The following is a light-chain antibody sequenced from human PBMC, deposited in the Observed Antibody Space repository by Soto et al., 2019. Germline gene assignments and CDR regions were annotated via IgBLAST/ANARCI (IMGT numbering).Light chain of an antibody. CDR2: SAN. CDR3: LLYYGGVWV. J-gene: IGLJ3*02. CDR1: TGAVTSGNY. Sequence: QTVVTQEPSLTVSPGGTVTLTCASNTGAVTSGNYPNWFQQKPGQAPRALIYSANNRHSWTPARVSGSLLGGKAALTLSGVQPEDEADYYCLLYYGGVWVFGGGTKVTVL. V-gene: IGLV7-43*01.